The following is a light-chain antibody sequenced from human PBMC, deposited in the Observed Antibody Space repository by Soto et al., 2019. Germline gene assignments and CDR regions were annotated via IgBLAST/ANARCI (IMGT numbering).Light chain of an antibody. CDR3: QQYSGWPLT. Sequence: DIVLTQSPATLSVSPGEIAALCCRASQSVSNNLAWYQQKPGQPPRLLIFGASTRATGIPARFSGSGSEAEFALTISTLQSEDFAVYYCQQYSGWPLTFGGGTKVDI. J-gene: IGKJ4*01. CDR1: QSVSNN. CDR2: GAS. V-gene: IGKV3D-15*01.